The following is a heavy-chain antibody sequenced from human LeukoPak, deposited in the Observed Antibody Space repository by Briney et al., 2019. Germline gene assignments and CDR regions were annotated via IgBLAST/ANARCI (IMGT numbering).Heavy chain of an antibody. Sequence: SGGSLRLSCAASGFTFSSYAMSWVRQAPGKGLEWVSAISGSGGSTYYADSVKGRFTISRDNSKNTLYPQMNSLRAEDTAVYYCAKALLSGVRYFDYWGQGTLVTVSS. D-gene: IGHD3-10*01. CDR2: ISGSGGST. J-gene: IGHJ4*02. CDR3: AKALLSGVRYFDY. CDR1: GFTFSSYA. V-gene: IGHV3-23*01.